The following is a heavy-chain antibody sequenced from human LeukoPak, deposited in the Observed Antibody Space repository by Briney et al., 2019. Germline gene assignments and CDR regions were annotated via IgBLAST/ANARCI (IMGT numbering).Heavy chain of an antibody. CDR2: IYYSGST. V-gene: IGHV4-39*07. CDR3: ARDAQTGTTSGAGIY. Sequence: KSSETLSLTCTVSGGSISSSSYYWGWIRQPPGKGLEWIVSIYYSGSTYYNPSLKSRVTISVDTSKNQFSLKLSSVTAADTAVYYCARDAQTGTTSGAGIYWGQGTLVTVSS. CDR1: GGSISSSSYY. J-gene: IGHJ4*02. D-gene: IGHD1-1*01.